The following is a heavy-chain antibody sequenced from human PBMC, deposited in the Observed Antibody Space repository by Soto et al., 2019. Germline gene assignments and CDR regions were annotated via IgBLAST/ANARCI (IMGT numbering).Heavy chain of an antibody. V-gene: IGHV1-69*02. Sequence: QVQLVQSGAEVKRPGSSVKVSCKASGDTFTFYSINWVRQAPGLGLEWMGRINPILSMSNYAQRFQGRVTMTPDXXTSTAYMELSSLRSEDTAIYYCASSYGSGYRAFDYWGQGALVTVSS. D-gene: IGHD3-10*01. CDR2: INPILSMS. CDR1: GDTFTFYS. CDR3: ASSYGSGYRAFDY. J-gene: IGHJ4*02.